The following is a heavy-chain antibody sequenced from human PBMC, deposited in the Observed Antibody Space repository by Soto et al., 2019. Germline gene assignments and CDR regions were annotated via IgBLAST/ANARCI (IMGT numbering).Heavy chain of an antibody. CDR3: ARRNNYDYSNLYYFDY. CDR1: GGTFSSYA. Sequence: ASVKVSCKASGGTFSSYAISWVRQAPGQGLEWMGGIIPIFGTANYAQKFQGRVTITADESTSTAYMELSSLRSEDTAVYYCARRNNYDYSNLYYFDYWGQGTLVTVSS. D-gene: IGHD4-4*01. CDR2: IIPIFGTA. J-gene: IGHJ4*02. V-gene: IGHV1-69*13.